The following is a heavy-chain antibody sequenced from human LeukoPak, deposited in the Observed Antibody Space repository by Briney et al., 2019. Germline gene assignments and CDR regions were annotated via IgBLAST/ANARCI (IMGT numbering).Heavy chain of an antibody. CDR2: IIPNSGTA. V-gene: IGHV1-69*13. J-gene: IGHJ5*02. D-gene: IGHD2-2*01. CDR3: TRDSRRRYCSSITCYLGWFDP. CDR1: GYTFTGYY. Sequence: SVKVPCKASGYTFTGYYMHWVRQAPGQGLEWMGGIIPNSGTAIYAQKFQGRVAITADESTSTAYMELSSLRSEDTAVYYCTRDSRRRYCSSITCYLGWFDPWGQGTLVTVSS.